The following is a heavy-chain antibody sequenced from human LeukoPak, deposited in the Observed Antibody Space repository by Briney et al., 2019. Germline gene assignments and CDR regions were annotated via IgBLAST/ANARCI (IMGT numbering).Heavy chain of an antibody. CDR2: IYHSGST. D-gene: IGHD3-10*01. Sequence: SQTLSLTCAVSGGSISSGGYSWSWIRQPPGKGLEWIGYIYHSGSTYYNPSPKSRVTISVDRSKNQFSLKLSSVTAADTAVYYCARVAHYYGSGSLDYWGQGILVTVSS. CDR3: ARVAHYYGSGSLDY. V-gene: IGHV4-30-2*01. CDR1: GGSISSGGYS. J-gene: IGHJ4*02.